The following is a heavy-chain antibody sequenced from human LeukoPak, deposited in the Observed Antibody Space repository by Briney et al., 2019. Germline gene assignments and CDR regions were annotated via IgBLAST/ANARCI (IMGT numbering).Heavy chain of an antibody. CDR3: ARPRVYQSPFDY. D-gene: IGHD2-2*01. V-gene: IGHV1-2*02. J-gene: IGHJ4*02. CDR1: GYTFTGYY. CDR2: INPNSGGT. Sequence: ASVKVSCKASGYTFTGYYMHWVRQAPGQGLEWMGWINPNSGGTNYAQKFQGRVTMTRDTSISTAYMELSRLRSDDTAVYYCARPRVYQSPFDYWGQGTPVTVSS.